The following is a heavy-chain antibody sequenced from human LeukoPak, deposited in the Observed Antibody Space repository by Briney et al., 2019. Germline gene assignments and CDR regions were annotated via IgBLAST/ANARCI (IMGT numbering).Heavy chain of an antibody. J-gene: IGHJ5*02. V-gene: IGHV3-7*03. CDR1: GFIFSNYW. CDR3: AKGGLVHRFDP. CDR2: IKQDGSET. Sequence: GGSLRLSCATSGFIFSNYWMSWVRQAPGKGLEWVANIKQDGSETYYVDSVKGRFTISRDDAKNSLYLQMNSLRADDMAVYYCAKGGLVHRFDPWGQGTLVTVSS.